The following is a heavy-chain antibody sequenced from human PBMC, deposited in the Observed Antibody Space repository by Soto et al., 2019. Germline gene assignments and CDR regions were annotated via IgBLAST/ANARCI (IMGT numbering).Heavy chain of an antibody. D-gene: IGHD4-4*01. CDR3: ARGAIITTKNWFDP. Sequence: ASVKVSCKASGYTFTSTWMHWVRQAPGQGLEWMGIINPYGGAATYAEKFQGRVTITRDTSASTAYMELSSLRSEDTAVYYCARGAIITTKNWFDPWGQGTLVTVSS. CDR1: GYTFTSTW. V-gene: IGHV1-46*01. J-gene: IGHJ5*02. CDR2: INPYGGAA.